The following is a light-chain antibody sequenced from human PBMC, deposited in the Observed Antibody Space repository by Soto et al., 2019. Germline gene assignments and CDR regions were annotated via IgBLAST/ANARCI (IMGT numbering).Light chain of an antibody. CDR2: DVI. Sequence: QSALTQPRSVSGSPGQSVTISCTGTSSDVGGYNYVSWYQHHPGKAPKLMIYDVIKRPSGVPDRCSGSKSGNTASLTISGLQAEDEADYYCCSYAGSLTLVFGGGTKLTVL. CDR3: CSYAGSLTLV. V-gene: IGLV2-11*01. CDR1: SSDVGGYNY. J-gene: IGLJ2*01.